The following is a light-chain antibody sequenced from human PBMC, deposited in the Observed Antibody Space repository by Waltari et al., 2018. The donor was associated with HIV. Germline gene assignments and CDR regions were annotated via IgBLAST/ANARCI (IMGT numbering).Light chain of an antibody. Sequence: DIQMTQSPSSLSASVGDGVTITCRASQSISRYLKWYQQKPGKAPKLLIHSTSSLQRGVPSRFSGSGSGTEFTLTISGLQFEDSATYYCQQSYTSPHTFGQGTNVEIK. J-gene: IGKJ2*01. CDR2: STS. CDR1: QSISRY. V-gene: IGKV1-39*01. CDR3: QQSYTSPHT.